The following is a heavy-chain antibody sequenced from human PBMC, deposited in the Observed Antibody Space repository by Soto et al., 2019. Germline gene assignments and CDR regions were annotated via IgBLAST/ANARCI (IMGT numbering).Heavy chain of an antibody. CDR3: ATWHEREHAYDV. CDR2: LYDVDGS. CDR1: GLTVSGKKY. D-gene: IGHD1-1*01. J-gene: IGHJ3*01. V-gene: IGHV3-53*01. Sequence: DVQLLESGGGFMQPGESLILSCAASGLTVSGKKYVAWVRQAPGKGLEWVSALYDVDGSFYADSVKGRFTTSSDSSKTTVYLQMNGLRPDDTAVYYCATWHEREHAYDVWGQGTTVTVSS.